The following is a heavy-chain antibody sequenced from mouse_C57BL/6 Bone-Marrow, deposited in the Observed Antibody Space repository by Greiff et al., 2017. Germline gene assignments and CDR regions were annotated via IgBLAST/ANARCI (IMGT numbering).Heavy chain of an antibody. CDR3: ASGSSGYVFAY. CDR2: IHPNSGST. CDR1: GYTFTSYW. V-gene: IGHV1-64*01. Sequence: VQLQQPGAELVKPGASVKLSCKASGYTFTSYWMHWVKQRPGQGLEWIGMIHPNSGSTNYNEKFKSKATLPVDKSSSTAYMQFSSLTSEDSAVYYCASGSSGYVFAYWGQRALVTISA. J-gene: IGHJ3*01. D-gene: IGHD3-2*02.